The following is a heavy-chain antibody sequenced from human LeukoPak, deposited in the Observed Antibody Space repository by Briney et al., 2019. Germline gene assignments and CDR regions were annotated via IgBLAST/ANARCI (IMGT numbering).Heavy chain of an antibody. CDR2: INSDGSIT. CDR3: ARDAVDTANAV. V-gene: IGHV3-74*01. CDR1: GFTFTTHW. Sequence: PGGSLRLSCAASGFTFTTHWMHWVRQAPGKGLVWVSHINSDGSITSYADSVKGRFTISRDNAKNTLYLQMNSLRAEDTAVYYCARDAVDTANAVWGQGTTVTVS. J-gene: IGHJ6*02. D-gene: IGHD5-18*01.